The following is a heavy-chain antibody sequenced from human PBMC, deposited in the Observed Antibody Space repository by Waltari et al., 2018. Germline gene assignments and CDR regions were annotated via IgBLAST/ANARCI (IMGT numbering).Heavy chain of an antibody. CDR1: GYTFTSYA. J-gene: IGHJ3*02. V-gene: IGHV1-3*01. CDR2: SNAGNGNT. CDR3: AGVGDTGAFDI. D-gene: IGHD4-17*01. Sequence: QVQLVQSGAEVKKPGASVKVSCKASGYTFTSYAMHWVRQAPGQRLEWMGWSNAGNGNTKYSQKFQGRVTITRDTSASTAYMELSSLRSEDTAVYYCAGVGDTGAFDIWGQGTMVTVSS.